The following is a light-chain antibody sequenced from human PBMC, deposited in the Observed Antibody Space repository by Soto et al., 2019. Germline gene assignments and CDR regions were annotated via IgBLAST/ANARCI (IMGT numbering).Light chain of an antibody. CDR2: GAS. CDR1: QSVSTNF. CDR3: QQYGRTSWT. Sequence: EIVLPQSPGTLSLSPGEGATLSCRASQSVSTNFFAWYQQKPGQAPRLLIYGASTRATGIPDRFSGSGSGTDFSLTISRLEPEDFAVYYCQQYGRTSWTFGQGTKVDIK. J-gene: IGKJ1*01. V-gene: IGKV3-20*01.